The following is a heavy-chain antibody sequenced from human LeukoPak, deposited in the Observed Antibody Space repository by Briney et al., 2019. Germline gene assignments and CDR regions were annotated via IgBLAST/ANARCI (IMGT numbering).Heavy chain of an antibody. J-gene: IGHJ6*03. Sequence: PGGSLRLSCAASGFTFSLYAMSWVRQAPGKGLEWVSAISGSGGSTYYADSVNRRFTISRDNSKNTPYLQMNSLRAADTALYYCAKPYDFEYYYYYSMDVWGKGTTVTVSS. CDR3: AKPYDFEYYYYYSMDV. D-gene: IGHD2/OR15-2a*01. CDR2: ISGSGGST. V-gene: IGHV3-23*01. CDR1: GFTFSLYA.